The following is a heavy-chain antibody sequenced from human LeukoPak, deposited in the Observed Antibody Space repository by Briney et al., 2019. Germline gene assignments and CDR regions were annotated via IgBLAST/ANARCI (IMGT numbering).Heavy chain of an antibody. CDR1: GFTVSSNY. CDR2: IYSGGST. J-gene: IGHJ6*02. Sequence: PGGSLRLSCAASGFTVSSNYMSWVRQAPGKGLEWVSVIYSGGSTYYADSVKGRFTISRDNSKNTLYLQMNSLRAEDTAVYYCASQRHYYYGMDVWGQGTTVTVSS. CDR3: ASQRHYYYGMDV. V-gene: IGHV3-53*01.